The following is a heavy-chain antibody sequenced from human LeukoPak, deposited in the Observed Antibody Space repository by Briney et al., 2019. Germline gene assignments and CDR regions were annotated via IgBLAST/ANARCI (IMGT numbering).Heavy chain of an antibody. CDR2: IYHSGST. CDR3: ARDGGPSSWYEEGFDY. J-gene: IGHJ4*02. Sequence: SQTLSLTCAVSGGSISSGGYSWSWIRQPPGKGLEWIGYIYHSGSTYYNPSLKSRVTISVDRSKNQFSLKLSSVTAADTAVYYCARDGGPSSWYEEGFDYWGQGTLVTVSS. D-gene: IGHD6-13*01. CDR1: GGSISSGGYS. V-gene: IGHV4-30-2*01.